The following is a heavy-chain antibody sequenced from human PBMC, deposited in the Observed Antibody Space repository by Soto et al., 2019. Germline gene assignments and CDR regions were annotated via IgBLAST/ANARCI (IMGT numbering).Heavy chain of an antibody. CDR1: GDSVSSNGYY. V-gene: IGHV4-39*01. CDR3: ARLKYYDFWSSYPRCYFDY. CDR2: SYYTGGT. J-gene: IGHJ4*02. D-gene: IGHD3-3*01. Sequence: SETLSLTCTVSGDSVSSNGYYWGWIRQPPGKGLEWIGSSYYTGGTYYNPSLRSRVTISVDTSKNQFSLKLNSVTAADTAVYYCARLKYYDFWSSYPRCYFDYWGQGTLVTAPQ.